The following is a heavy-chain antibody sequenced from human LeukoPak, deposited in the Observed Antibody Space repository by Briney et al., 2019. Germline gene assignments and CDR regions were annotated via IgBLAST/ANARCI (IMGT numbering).Heavy chain of an antibody. Sequence: GGSLTLSCAASGFNIATNYMNWVRRAPGKGLERVSIIYSGETTYYADSVKGRFTISGDISKNTLYLQMRSLKAEDSAIYYCVRLGGSFHWFLDLRGRGSLVTVS. D-gene: IGHD1-26*01. CDR3: VRLGGSFHWFLDL. CDR2: IYSGETT. J-gene: IGHJ2*01. V-gene: IGHV3-53*01. CDR1: GFNIATNY.